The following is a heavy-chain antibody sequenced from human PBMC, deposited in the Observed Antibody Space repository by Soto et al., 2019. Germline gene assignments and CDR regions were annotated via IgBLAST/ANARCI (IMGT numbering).Heavy chain of an antibody. Sequence: QLQLQDSGSGLVKPSQTLSLTCAVSGGSISSGGYSWSWIRQPPGKGLEWIGYMYHSGSTYYNPSLNSRVTISIARSKTQLSLKLTSVTAADTAVSYCARVPAHWGQGILVTFAS. CDR3: ARVPAH. D-gene: IGHD2-2*01. J-gene: IGHJ4*02. CDR2: MYHSGST. V-gene: IGHV4-30-2*01. CDR1: GGSISSGGYS.